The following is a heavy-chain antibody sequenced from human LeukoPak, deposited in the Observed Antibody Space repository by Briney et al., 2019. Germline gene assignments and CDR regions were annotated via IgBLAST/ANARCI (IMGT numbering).Heavy chain of an antibody. CDR2: ISGSGGST. CDR3: AKDLSRISTVPRLFDY. CDR1: GFTFSSYA. D-gene: IGHD4-17*01. Sequence: GGSLRLSCAASGFTFSSYAMSWVRQAPGKGLEWVSAISGSGGSTYYADSVKGRFTISRGNSKNTLYLQMNSLRAEDTAVYYCAKDLSRISTVPRLFDYWGQGTLVTVSS. V-gene: IGHV3-23*01. J-gene: IGHJ4*02.